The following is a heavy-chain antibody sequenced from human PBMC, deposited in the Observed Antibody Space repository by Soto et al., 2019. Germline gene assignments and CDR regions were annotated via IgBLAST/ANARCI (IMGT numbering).Heavy chain of an antibody. CDR2: IYYSGNT. V-gene: IGHV4-39*01. Sequence: PSETLSLTCTVSGGSITTISYYWGLIRQPPGRGLEWIGSIYYSGNTYYNPSLKSRVTMSVDTSNNQFSLKLSSVTAADTAVYYCARHLWFGDLGDYWGQGILVTVSS. CDR1: GGSITTISYY. CDR3: ARHLWFGDLGDY. D-gene: IGHD3-10*01. J-gene: IGHJ4*02.